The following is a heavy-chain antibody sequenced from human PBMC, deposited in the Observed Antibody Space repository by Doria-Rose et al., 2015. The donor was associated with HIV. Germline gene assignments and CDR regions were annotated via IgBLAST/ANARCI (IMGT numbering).Heavy chain of an antibody. V-gene: IGHV3-21*01. CDR3: ATGVTPDY. D-gene: IGHD3-10*01. J-gene: IGHJ4*02. CDR1: GFTFSSHR. CDR2: ISSTSAYI. Sequence: VQLVESGGGLVRPGGSLRLSCATSGFTFSSHRINWVRQAPGKGLVWVSSISSTSAYINYAYSVRGRFTISRDNARNSLYLQMDSLRAEDTAIYYCATGVTPDYWGQGTLVTVSS.